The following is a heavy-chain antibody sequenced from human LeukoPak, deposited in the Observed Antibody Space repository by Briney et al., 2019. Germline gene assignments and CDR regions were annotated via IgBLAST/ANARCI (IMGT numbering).Heavy chain of an antibody. J-gene: IGHJ3*02. Sequence: HAGGSLRLSCAASGFTFSTYWMTWVRQAPGKGLEWVSYISSSGSTIYYADSVKGRFTISRDNAKNSLYLQMDSLRAEDTAVYYCARDGMGWLQIMDAFDIWGQGTMVTVSS. CDR1: GFTFSTYW. CDR3: ARDGMGWLQIMDAFDI. D-gene: IGHD5-24*01. V-gene: IGHV3-48*04. CDR2: ISSSGSTI.